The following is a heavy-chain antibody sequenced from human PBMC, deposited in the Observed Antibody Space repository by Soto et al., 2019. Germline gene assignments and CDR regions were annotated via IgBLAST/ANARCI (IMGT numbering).Heavy chain of an antibody. CDR1: GFTFSSYG. Sequence: PSETLRLSCAASGFTFSSYGMHWVRQAPGKGLEWVAVISYDGSNKYYADSVKGRFTISRDNSKNTLYLQMNSLRAEDTAVYYCAKKDYYDSSGHTSFYYYYGMDVWGQGTTVTVSS. CDR3: AKKDYYDSSGHTSFYYYYGMDV. V-gene: IGHV3-30*18. J-gene: IGHJ6*02. D-gene: IGHD3-22*01. CDR2: ISYDGSNK.